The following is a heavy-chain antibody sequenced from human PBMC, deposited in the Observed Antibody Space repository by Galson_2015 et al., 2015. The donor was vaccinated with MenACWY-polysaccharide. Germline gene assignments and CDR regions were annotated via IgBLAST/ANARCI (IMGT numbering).Heavy chain of an antibody. CDR1: GGSISSSSYY. Sequence: SETLSLTCTVSGGSISSSSYYWGWIRQPPGKGLEWIGNIYYSGSTYYNPSLKSRVTISVDTSKNQFSLRLSSVSAADTAVYYCARRDIAVASSAFDYWGQGTLVIVSS. V-gene: IGHV4-39*01. CDR2: IYYSGST. J-gene: IGHJ4*02. CDR3: ARRDIAVASSAFDY. D-gene: IGHD6-19*01.